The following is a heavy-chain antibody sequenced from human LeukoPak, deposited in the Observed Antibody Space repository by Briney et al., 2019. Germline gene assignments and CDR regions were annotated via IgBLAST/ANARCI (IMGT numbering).Heavy chain of an antibody. V-gene: IGHV3-30*03. CDR2: ISYYGSNK. D-gene: IGHD3-9*01. Sequence: RLPYAASGFTVISCVMHWVRPPPPKGLEGVAVISYYGSNKYYADSVKGRFTISRDNSKNTLYLQMNSLRAEDTAVYYCVRNRHILTGYYSYWGQGTLVTVSS. CDR3: VRNRHILTGYYSY. CDR1: GFTVISCV. J-gene: IGHJ4*02.